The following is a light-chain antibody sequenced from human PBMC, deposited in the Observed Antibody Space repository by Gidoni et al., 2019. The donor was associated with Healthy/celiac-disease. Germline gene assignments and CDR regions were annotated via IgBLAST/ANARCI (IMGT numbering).Light chain of an antibody. Sequence: SYQLTQPPTVSVSPGQTASIPRPGDKLGDKYACWYPQKPGQSPVLVIYQDSKRPSGIPERFSGSNSGNTATLTISGTQAMDEADYYCQAWDSSTGVFGTGTKVTVL. CDR2: QDS. J-gene: IGLJ1*01. CDR3: QAWDSSTGV. CDR1: KLGDKY. V-gene: IGLV3-1*01.